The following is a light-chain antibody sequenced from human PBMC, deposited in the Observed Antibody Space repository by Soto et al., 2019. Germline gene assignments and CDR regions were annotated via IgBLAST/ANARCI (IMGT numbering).Light chain of an antibody. CDR3: QQYGDCPLS. V-gene: IGKV3-15*01. CDR1: QSVRSTY. CDR2: GVS. Sequence: EIVMTQSPVTLSVSPGERATLSCSVSQSVRSTYLAWYQQKPGQSPMLLIFGVSNRAAGIPARFSGSGSGTAFTLTNSRLQTEDVAEDDYQQYGDCPLSFGGRTQVESK. J-gene: IGKJ4*01.